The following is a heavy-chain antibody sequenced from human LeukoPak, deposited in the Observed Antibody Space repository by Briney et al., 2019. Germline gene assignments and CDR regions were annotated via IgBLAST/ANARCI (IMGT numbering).Heavy chain of an antibody. D-gene: IGHD6-19*01. CDR1: GFTFSSYA. CDR3: ARVSGGSSGPTRRDYFDY. CDR2: ISGSGGST. V-gene: IGHV3-23*01. Sequence: GGSLRLSCAASGFTFSSYAMSWVRQAPGKGLEWVSAISGSGGSTYYADSVKGRFTISRDNSKNTLYLQMNSLRAEDTAVHYCARVSGGSSGPTRRDYFDYWGQGTLVTVSS. J-gene: IGHJ4*02.